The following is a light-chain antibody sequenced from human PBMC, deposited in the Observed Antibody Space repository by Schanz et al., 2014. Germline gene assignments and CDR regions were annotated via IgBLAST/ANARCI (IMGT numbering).Light chain of an antibody. J-gene: IGLJ2*01. CDR2: DVT. V-gene: IGLV2-14*03. Sequence: QSALTQPASVSGSPGQSITISCAGTTTDVGGYNYVSWYQQHPGKAPKLIIYDVTNRPSGVSHRFSGSKSGNTASLTVSGLQAEDEADYYCSSYAGSNSFVVFGGGTKLTVL. CDR3: SSYAGSNSFVV. CDR1: TTDVGGYNY.